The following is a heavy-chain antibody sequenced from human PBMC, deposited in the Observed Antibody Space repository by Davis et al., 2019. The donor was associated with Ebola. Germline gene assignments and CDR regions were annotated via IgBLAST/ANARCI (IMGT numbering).Heavy chain of an antibody. CDR1: GYTLTDYQ. CDR2: INPISGDT. CDR3: AAHPEWTYYCSGGRCYSYDAFDI. Sequence: ASVKVSCKASGYTLTDYQMHWVRQAPGQGLEWMGGINPISGDTNYAETFQGRVTMTRDTSISTVYMELSSLRSEDTAVYYCAAHPEWTYYCSGGRCYSYDAFDIWGQGTMVTVSS. V-gene: IGHV1-2*02. J-gene: IGHJ3*02. D-gene: IGHD2-15*01.